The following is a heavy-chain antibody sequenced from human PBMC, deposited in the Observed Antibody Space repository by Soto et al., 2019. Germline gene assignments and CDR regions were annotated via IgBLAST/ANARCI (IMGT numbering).Heavy chain of an antibody. V-gene: IGHV3-23*01. CDR3: ATYVAVAGIGRYAMDV. J-gene: IGHJ6*02. Sequence: EVQLLESGGGLVQPGGSLRLSCAASGFTFSSYAMSWVRQGPGKGLEWVSSITHSGETTYYADSVWGRFTISRDNFRNTLLLRMNSLGAGDTAIYYCATYVAVAGIGRYAMDVWGRGTTVTVSS. CDR1: GFTFSSYA. D-gene: IGHD6-19*01. CDR2: ITHSGETT.